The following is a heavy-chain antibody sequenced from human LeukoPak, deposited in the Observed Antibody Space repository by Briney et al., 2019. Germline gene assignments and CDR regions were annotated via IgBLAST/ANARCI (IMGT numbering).Heavy chain of an antibody. V-gene: IGHV3-48*03. D-gene: IGHD5-12*01. Sequence: GGSLRLSCAASGFTFSSYEMNWVRQAPGKGLEWVSYISSSGSTIYYADSVKGRFTISRDNAKNSLYLQVNSLRAEDTAVYYCARDLRPYSGYDNLAFGIWGRGTMATVSS. CDR1: GFTFSSYE. CDR2: ISSSGSTI. J-gene: IGHJ3*02. CDR3: ARDLRPYSGYDNLAFGI.